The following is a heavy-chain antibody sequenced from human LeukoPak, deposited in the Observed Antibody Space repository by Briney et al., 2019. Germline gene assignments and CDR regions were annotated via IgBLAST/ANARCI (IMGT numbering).Heavy chain of an antibody. D-gene: IGHD5-18*01. V-gene: IGHV4-31*03. CDR1: GGSISSGGYY. CDR2: IYYSGST. J-gene: IGHJ4*02. CDR3: ARDTGYSYGTDY. Sequence: SETLSLTCTVSGGSISSGGYYWSWIRQHPGKGLEWIGYIYYSGSTYYNPSLKSRVTISVDTSKDQFSLKLSSVTAADTAVYYCARDTGYSYGTDYWGQGTLVTVSS.